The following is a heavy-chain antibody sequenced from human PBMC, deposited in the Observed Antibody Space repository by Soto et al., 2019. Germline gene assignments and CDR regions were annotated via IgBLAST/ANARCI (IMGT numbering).Heavy chain of an antibody. Sequence: SETLSLTCAVYGVYFSGYYWSWIRQPPGKGLEWIGEINHSGSTNYNPSLKSRVTISVDTSKNQFSLKLSSVTAADTAVYYCARGSSSTRNYYYYMDVWGKGTTVTVSS. CDR1: GVYFSGYY. CDR3: ARGSSSTRNYYYYMDV. J-gene: IGHJ6*03. CDR2: INHSGST. V-gene: IGHV4-34*01. D-gene: IGHD2-2*01.